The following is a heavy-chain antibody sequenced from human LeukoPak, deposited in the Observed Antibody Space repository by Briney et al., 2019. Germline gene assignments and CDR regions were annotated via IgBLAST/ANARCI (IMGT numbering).Heavy chain of an antibody. V-gene: IGHV1-18*01. D-gene: IGHD3-10*01. CDR3: ATHFYYYGSGSYYAFDP. CDR1: GYTFPNFG. J-gene: IGHJ5*02. CDR2: ISAYNGNT. Sequence: GASVKVSCKASGYTFPNFGLSWLRLAPGQGLEWLGLISAYNGNTNYARKFLDRVTMTTDTSTNTAYMELRSLRFGDTAIYYCATHFYYYGSGSYYAFDPWGQGTLVTVSS.